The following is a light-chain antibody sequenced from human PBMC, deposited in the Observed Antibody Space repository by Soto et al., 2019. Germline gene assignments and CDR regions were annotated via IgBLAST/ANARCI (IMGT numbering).Light chain of an antibody. CDR1: QSVRSN. CDR2: GAS. Sequence: EIVMTQSPATLSVSPGERATLSCRASQSVRSNLAWYQQKPGQSPRLLIYGASTRATGIPARFSGSGSGTQFTLTISSLQSADFAVYYCQQYDRWPVTFGGGTKVDIK. J-gene: IGKJ4*01. CDR3: QQYDRWPVT. V-gene: IGKV3-15*01.